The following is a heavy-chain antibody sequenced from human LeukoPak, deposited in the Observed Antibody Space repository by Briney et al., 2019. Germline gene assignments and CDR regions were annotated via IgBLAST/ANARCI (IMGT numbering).Heavy chain of an antibody. D-gene: IGHD6-13*01. J-gene: IGHJ6*02. V-gene: IGHV3-30*03. CDR2: ISYDGSNK. CDR3: VRGRQQLVLLFPRHPRDYYYGMDV. Sequence: GGSLRLSCAASGFTFSSYGMHWVRQAPGKGLEWVAVISYDGSNKYYADSVKGRFTISRDNSKNTLYLQMNSLRAEDTAVYYCVRGRQQLVLLFPRHPRDYYYGMDVWGQGTTVTVSS. CDR1: GFTFSSYG.